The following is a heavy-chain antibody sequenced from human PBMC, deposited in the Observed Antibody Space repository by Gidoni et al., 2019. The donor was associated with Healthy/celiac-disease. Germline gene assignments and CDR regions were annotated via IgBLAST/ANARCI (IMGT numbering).Heavy chain of an antibody. CDR1: GGTFSSSA. V-gene: IGHV1-69*01. CDR3: ARDKTGGLVDY. J-gene: IGHJ4*02. Sequence: QVQLVQSGAEVKKPGSSVKVSCKASGGTFSSSAISWVRQAPGQGLEWMGGIIPIFGTANYEQKFQGRVTITADESTSTAYMELSSLRSEDTAVYYCARDKTGGLVDYWGQGTLVTVSS. D-gene: IGHD2-15*01. CDR2: IIPIFGTA.